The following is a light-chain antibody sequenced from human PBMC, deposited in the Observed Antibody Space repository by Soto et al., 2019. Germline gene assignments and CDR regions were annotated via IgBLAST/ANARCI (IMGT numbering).Light chain of an antibody. CDR1: SSDIGSYNY. Sequence: QSALTQPASVSGSPGQSITISCTGTSSDIGSYNYVSWYQQCPGKAPRILIYEVTNRPSGVSNRFSGSKSGNTASLTISGLQAEDDADYYCCSYRSSRTWVFGGGTKVTVL. CDR2: EVT. V-gene: IGLV2-14*01. CDR3: CSYRSSRTWV. J-gene: IGLJ3*02.